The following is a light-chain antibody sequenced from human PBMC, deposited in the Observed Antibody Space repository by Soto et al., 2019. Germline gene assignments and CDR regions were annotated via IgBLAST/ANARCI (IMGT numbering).Light chain of an antibody. CDR1: SSDVGGYNY. Sequence: QSVLTQPASLSGSPGQSITISCTGTSSDVGGYNYVSWYQHHPGKAPKLMIHEVSNRPSGVSNRFSGSKSGNTASLTISGLQAEDEADYHCSSYTSSSTPYVFGTGTKLTVL. CDR3: SSYTSSSTPYV. CDR2: EVS. J-gene: IGLJ1*01. V-gene: IGLV2-14*01.